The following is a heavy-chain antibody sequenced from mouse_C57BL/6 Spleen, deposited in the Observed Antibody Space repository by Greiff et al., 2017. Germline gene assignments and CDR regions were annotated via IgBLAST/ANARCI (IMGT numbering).Heavy chain of an antibody. CDR1: GYTFTSYW. J-gene: IGHJ4*01. D-gene: IGHD2-4*01. Sequence: QVQLQQPGAELVMPGASVKLSCKASGYTFTSYWMHWVKQRPGQGLEWIGEIDPSDSYTNYNQKFKGKSTLTVDKSSSTAYMQLSSLTSEDSAVXYCASRIYYDYDYYAMDYWGQGTSVTVSS. CDR2: IDPSDSYT. V-gene: IGHV1-69*01. CDR3: ASRIYYDYDYYAMDY.